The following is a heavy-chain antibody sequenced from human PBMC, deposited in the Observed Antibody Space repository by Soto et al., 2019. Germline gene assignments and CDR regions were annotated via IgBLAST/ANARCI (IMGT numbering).Heavy chain of an antibody. V-gene: IGHV5-10-1*01. CDR1: GYSFTSYW. CDR2: IDPSDSYT. J-gene: IGHJ6*02. CDR3: ARHGEVAGIPTYYYYGMDV. Sequence: PGESLKISCKGSGYSFTSYWISWVRQMPGKGLEWMGRIDPSDSYTNYSPSFQGHVTISADKSISTAYLQWSSLKASDTAMYYCARHGEVAGIPTYYYYGMDVWGQGTTVTVSS. D-gene: IGHD6-19*01.